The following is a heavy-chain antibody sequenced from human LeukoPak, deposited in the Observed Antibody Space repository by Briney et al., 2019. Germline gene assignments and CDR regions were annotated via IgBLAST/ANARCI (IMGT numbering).Heavy chain of an antibody. CDR2: INHSGST. V-gene: IGHV4-34*01. CDR3: ARGNCSSTSCPHRFFDY. J-gene: IGHJ4*02. CDR1: GGSFSGYY. Sequence: SETLSLTCAVYGGSFSGYYWSWIRQPPGKGLEWIGEINHSGSTNYNPSLKSRVTISVDTSKNQFSLKLSSVTAADTAVYYCARGNCSSTSCPHRFFDYWGQGTLVTVSS. D-gene: IGHD2-2*01.